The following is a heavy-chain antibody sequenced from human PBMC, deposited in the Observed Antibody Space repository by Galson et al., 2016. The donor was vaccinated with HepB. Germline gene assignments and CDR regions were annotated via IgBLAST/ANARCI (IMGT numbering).Heavy chain of an antibody. CDR1: GFTFRNYG. CDR2: ISHDGSLK. J-gene: IGHJ5*02. D-gene: IGHD6-13*01. CDR3: VKAMAAARTNWFDP. Sequence: SLRLSCAASGFTFRNYGMHWVRQAPGQGLEWVAIISHDGSLKFYADSVKGRFTISRDNSKNTLYLQMNSLRPEDTAIYYCVKAMAAARTNWFDPWGQGVLVTVSS. V-gene: IGHV3-30*18.